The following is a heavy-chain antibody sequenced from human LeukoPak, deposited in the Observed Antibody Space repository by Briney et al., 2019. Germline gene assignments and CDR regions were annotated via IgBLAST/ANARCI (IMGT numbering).Heavy chain of an antibody. Sequence: ASVKVSCKASGGTFSSYAISWVRQAPGQGLEWMGRIIPILGIANYAQKFQGRVTITADKSTSTAYMELSSLRSEDTAVYYCARMPNVDTALGGFDYWGQGTLVTVSS. CDR3: ARMPNVDTALGGFDY. CDR2: IIPILGIA. D-gene: IGHD5-18*01. J-gene: IGHJ4*02. V-gene: IGHV1-69*04. CDR1: GGTFSSYA.